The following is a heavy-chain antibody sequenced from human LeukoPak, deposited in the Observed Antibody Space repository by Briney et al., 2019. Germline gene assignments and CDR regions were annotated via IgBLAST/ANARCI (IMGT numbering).Heavy chain of an antibody. CDR2: IIPIFGTA. V-gene: IGHV1-69*06. CDR1: GGTFSSYA. CDR3: ARDGGDYGDRYFDY. J-gene: IGHJ4*02. D-gene: IGHD4-17*01. Sequence: GASVKVSCKASGGTFSSYAISWVRQAPGQGLEWMGGIIPIFGTANYAQKFQGRVTITADKSTSTAYMELSSLRSEDTAVYYCARDGGDYGDRYFDYWGQGTLVTVSS.